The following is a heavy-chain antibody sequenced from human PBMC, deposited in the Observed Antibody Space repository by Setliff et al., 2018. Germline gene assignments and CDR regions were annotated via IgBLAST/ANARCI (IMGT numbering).Heavy chain of an antibody. CDR1: GGTFSSYA. CDR2: IIPIFGTA. J-gene: IGHJ2*01. Sequence: SVKVSCKASGGTFSSYAISWVRQAPGQGLEWMGGIIPIFGTANYAQKFQGRVTITADESTSTAYMELSSLRSDDTAVYYCARDYYYYDSSGYYYANWYFDLWGRGTLVTVSS. CDR3: ARDYYYYDSSGYYYANWYFDL. D-gene: IGHD3-22*01. V-gene: IGHV1-69*13.